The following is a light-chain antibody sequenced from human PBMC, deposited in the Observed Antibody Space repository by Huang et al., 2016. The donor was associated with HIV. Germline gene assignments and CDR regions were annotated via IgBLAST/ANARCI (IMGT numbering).Light chain of an antibody. CDR3: QQYNNWPPLT. J-gene: IGKJ3*01. Sequence: EIVMTQSSATLSVSPGERATLSCRASKSVSTNFDGYQQMPGQAPRLLIDGASTRATGVPARFSGSEFGTEFTLTISSLQSEDFAVYCCQQYNNWPPLTFGPGTKVDIQ. CDR2: GAS. CDR1: KSVSTN. V-gene: IGKV3-15*01.